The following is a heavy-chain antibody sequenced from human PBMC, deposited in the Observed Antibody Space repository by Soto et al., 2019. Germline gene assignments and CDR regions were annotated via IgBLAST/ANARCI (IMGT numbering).Heavy chain of an antibody. CDR1: GYTFTDYW. CDR3: ARRQGSGYFGP. Sequence: LGESLKISCKGSGYTFTDYWIGWVRQMPGKGLEWMGIIWPGDSDTRYSPSFQGQVTISVDKSISTAYLQWSSLEASDTAIYYCARRQGSGYFGPGGRGTLVTVP. J-gene: IGHJ4*03. CDR2: IWPGDSDT. V-gene: IGHV5-51*01.